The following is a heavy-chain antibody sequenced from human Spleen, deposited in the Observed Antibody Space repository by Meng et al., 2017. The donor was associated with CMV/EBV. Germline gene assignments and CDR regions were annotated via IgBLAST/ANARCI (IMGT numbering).Heavy chain of an antibody. D-gene: IGHD3-3*01. J-gene: IGHJ4*02. CDR3: AKGSAASRPYYFDY. CDR2: ITDSGGDT. CDR1: GFTVSSKY. V-gene: IGHV3-23*01. Sequence: GESLKISCAISGFTVSSKYMSWVRQAPGKGPEWVSAITDSGGDTYHADSVKGRFTISRDNSKNTLSLQMNSLRAEDTAVYYCAKGSAASRPYYFDYWGQGTLVTVSS.